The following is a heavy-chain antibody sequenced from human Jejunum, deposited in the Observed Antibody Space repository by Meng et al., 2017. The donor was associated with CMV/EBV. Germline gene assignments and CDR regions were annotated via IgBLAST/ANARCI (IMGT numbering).Heavy chain of an antibody. CDR2: IGTGSTK. CDR1: GLSLSIYS. Sequence: CAASGLSLSIYSMNWVRQAPGKGLEWVAYIGTGSTKYYADSLEGRFTVSRDDAKNSLYLQMNSLRGEDTAVYFCVRDPVLSGLDVWGQGTTVTVSS. V-gene: IGHV3-48*04. J-gene: IGHJ6*02. CDR3: VRDPVLSGLDV.